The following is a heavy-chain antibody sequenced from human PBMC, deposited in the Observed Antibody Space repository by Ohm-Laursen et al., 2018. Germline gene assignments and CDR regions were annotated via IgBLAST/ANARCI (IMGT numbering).Heavy chain of an antibody. CDR1: GGSISSYY. CDR3: ARQEGYCSSTSCYEVWFDP. CDR2: IHNSGST. Sequence: SDTLSLTCTVSGGSISSYYWSWVRQPPGKGLEWIGYIHNSGSTNYNPSLKSRVTIATDTSKNQLSLKLSSATAADTAVYYCARQEGYCSSTSCYEVWFDPWGQGTLVTVSS. J-gene: IGHJ5*02. V-gene: IGHV4-59*08. D-gene: IGHD2-2*01.